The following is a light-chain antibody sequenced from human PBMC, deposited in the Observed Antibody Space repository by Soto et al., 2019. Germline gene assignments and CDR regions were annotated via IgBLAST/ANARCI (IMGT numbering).Light chain of an antibody. J-gene: IGKJ1*01. V-gene: IGKV3-11*01. Sequence: EIVLTQSPATLSLSPGEIATLSCRASQSVSSYLAWYQQKPGQAPRLLIYDASNRATGIPARFSGSGSGTDFTLTISSLEPEDFAVYYGQQRSNWPGTFGQGTKVEIK. CDR2: DAS. CDR1: QSVSSY. CDR3: QQRSNWPGT.